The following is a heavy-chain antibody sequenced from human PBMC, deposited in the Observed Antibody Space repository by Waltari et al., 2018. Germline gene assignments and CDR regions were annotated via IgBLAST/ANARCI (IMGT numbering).Heavy chain of an antibody. CDR3: AKDHSIAVAGIDY. Sequence: EVQLVESGGGLVQPGRSLRLSCAASGFTFDDYAMHWVRQAPGKGLGWVSGISWNSGSIGYADSVNGRFTISRDNAKNSLYLQMNSLRAEDTALYYGAKDHSIAVAGIDYWGQGTMVTISS. CDR1: GFTFDDYA. V-gene: IGHV3-9*01. CDR2: ISWNSGSI. D-gene: IGHD6-19*01. J-gene: IGHJ3*01.